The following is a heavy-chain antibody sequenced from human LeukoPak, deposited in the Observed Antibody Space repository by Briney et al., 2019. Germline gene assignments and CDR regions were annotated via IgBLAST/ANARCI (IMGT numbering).Heavy chain of an antibody. CDR2: INHSGST. CDR3: AREGGYYYGSGSYYYYYYYMDV. J-gene: IGHJ6*03. D-gene: IGHD3-10*01. Sequence: PSETLSLTCAVYGGSLSGYYWSWIRQPPGKGLEWIGEINHSGSTNYNPSLKSRVTISVDTSKNQFSLKLSSVTAADTAVYYCAREGGYYYGSGSYYYYYYYMDVWGKGTTVTISS. V-gene: IGHV4-34*01. CDR1: GGSLSGYY.